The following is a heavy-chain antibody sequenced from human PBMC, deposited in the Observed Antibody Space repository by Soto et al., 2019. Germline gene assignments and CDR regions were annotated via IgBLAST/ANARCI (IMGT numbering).Heavy chain of an antibody. Sequence: ETLSLTCTVSGGSVSSGSYYWSWIRQPPGKGLEWIGYIYYSGSTNYNPSLKSRVTISVDTSKNQFSLKLSSVTAADTAVYYCARDQGLWFGELSFDYWGQGTLVTVSS. CDR2: IYYSGST. CDR3: ARDQGLWFGELSFDY. V-gene: IGHV4-61*01. D-gene: IGHD3-10*01. J-gene: IGHJ4*02. CDR1: GGSVSSGSYY.